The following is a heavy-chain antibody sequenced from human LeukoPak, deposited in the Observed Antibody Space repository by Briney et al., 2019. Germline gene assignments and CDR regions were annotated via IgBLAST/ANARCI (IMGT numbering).Heavy chain of an antibody. J-gene: IGHJ4*02. Sequence: SETLSLTCTVSGGSVSSGSYYWSWIRQPPGKGLEWIGYIYYSGRINYNPSLKSRVTISVDTSKNQFSLKLSSVTAADTAVYYCARGRGPLWFGELLNYYFDYWGQGTLVTVSS. CDR1: GGSVSSGSYY. CDR3: ARGRGPLWFGELLNYYFDY. V-gene: IGHV4-61*01. CDR2: IYYSGRI. D-gene: IGHD3-10*01.